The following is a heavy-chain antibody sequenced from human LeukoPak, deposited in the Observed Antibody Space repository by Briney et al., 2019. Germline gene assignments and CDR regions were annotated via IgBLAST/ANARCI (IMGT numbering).Heavy chain of an antibody. CDR3: ARVTDYYDSSGYSLLFDP. CDR2: INPSGGST. J-gene: IGHJ5*02. D-gene: IGHD3-22*01. Sequence: ASVKVSCKASGYTFTNYYIHWVRQAPGQGLECMGIINPSGGSTSYAQKFQGRVTITADKSTSTAYMELSSLRSEDTAVYYCARVTDYYDSSGYSLLFDPWGQGTLVTVSS. V-gene: IGHV1-46*01. CDR1: GYTFTNYY.